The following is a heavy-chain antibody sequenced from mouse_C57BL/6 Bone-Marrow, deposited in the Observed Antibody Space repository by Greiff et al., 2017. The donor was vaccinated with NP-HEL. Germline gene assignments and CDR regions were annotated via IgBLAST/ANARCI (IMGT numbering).Heavy chain of an antibody. V-gene: IGHV5-6*01. J-gene: IGHJ4*01. CDR1: GFTFSSYG. CDR2: ISSGGSYT. Sequence: EVQVVESGGDLVKPGGSLKLSCAASGFTFSSYGMSWVRQTPDKRLEWVATISSGGSYTYYPDSVKGRFTISRDNAKNTLYLQMSSLKSEDTAMYYCARRPPIYYYGSPYYAMDYWGQGTSVTVSS. CDR3: ARRPPIYYYGSPYYAMDY. D-gene: IGHD1-1*01.